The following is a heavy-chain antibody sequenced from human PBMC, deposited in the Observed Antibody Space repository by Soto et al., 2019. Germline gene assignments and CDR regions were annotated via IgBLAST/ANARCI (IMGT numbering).Heavy chain of an antibody. CDR1: GGTFSSYA. CDR3: ARGYCSGGSCYLFDY. J-gene: IGHJ4*02. Sequence: SVKVSCKASGGTFSSYAISWVRQAPGQGLEWMGGIIPIFGTANYAQKFQGRVTITADESTSTAYMELSSLRSEDTAVYCCARGYCSGGSCYLFDYWGQGTLVTVSS. D-gene: IGHD2-15*01. CDR2: IIPIFGTA. V-gene: IGHV1-69*13.